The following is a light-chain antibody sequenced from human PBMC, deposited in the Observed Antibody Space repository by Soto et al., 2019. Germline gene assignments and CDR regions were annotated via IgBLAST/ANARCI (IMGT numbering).Light chain of an antibody. CDR3: QQSFSTPYT. CDR2: TAS. CDR1: QRINKY. Sequence: DIQMTQSPSSLSASVGDSVTIPCRASQRINKYLNWYQQRSGRAPRLLIHTASSPHSGVPSRFSGSGSGSDFTLTISSLQPEDFATYFCQQSFSTPYTFGQGTKVEI. V-gene: IGKV1-39*01. J-gene: IGKJ2*01.